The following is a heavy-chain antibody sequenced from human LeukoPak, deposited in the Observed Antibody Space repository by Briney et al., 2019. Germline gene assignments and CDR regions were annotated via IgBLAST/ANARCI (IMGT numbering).Heavy chain of an antibody. CDR1: GYTFTGYY. D-gene: IGHD4-17*01. CDR2: INPNSGGT. V-gene: IGHV1-2*02. Sequence: GASVKVSCKASGYTFTGYYMHWVRQAPGQGLEWMGWINPNSGGTNYAQKFQGRVTMTRDTSISTAYMELSRLRSDDTAVYYCARDHYGDYRWFDPWGQGTLVTVSS. CDR3: ARDHYGDYRWFDP. J-gene: IGHJ5*02.